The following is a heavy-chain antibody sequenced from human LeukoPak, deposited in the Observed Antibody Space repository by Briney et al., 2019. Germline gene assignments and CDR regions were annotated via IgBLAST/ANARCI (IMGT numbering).Heavy chain of an antibody. CDR3: ARRLRFLEWLPHVRGWFDP. Sequence: ASVKVSCNSSGYTFTSYYMHWVRQAPGQGLEWMGIINPRGGSTSYAQKFQGRVTITADKSTSTAYMELSSRRSEDTAVYCCARRLRFLEWLPHVRGWFDPWGQGTLVTVSS. CDR1: GYTFTSYY. CDR2: INPRGGST. V-gene: IGHV1-46*01. D-gene: IGHD3-3*01. J-gene: IGHJ5*02.